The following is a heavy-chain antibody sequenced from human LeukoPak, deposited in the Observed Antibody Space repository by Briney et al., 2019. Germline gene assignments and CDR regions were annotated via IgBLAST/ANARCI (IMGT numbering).Heavy chain of an antibody. Sequence: GGSLRLSCAASGFTFSRYSMNWVRQAPGKGLEWVSSIISTSDYIFYADSVKGRFTISRDNADDSLYLQMNSPRAEDTAVYYCARDLSYYGSGSYYYFDYWGQGTLVTVSS. D-gene: IGHD3-10*01. CDR3: ARDLSYYGSGSYYYFDY. CDR2: IISTSDYI. J-gene: IGHJ4*02. CDR1: GFTFSRYS. V-gene: IGHV3-21*01.